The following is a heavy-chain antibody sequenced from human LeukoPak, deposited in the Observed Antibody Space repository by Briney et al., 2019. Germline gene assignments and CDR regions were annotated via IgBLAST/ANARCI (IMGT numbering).Heavy chain of an antibody. CDR3: ARVAGSYSIRPFDF. V-gene: IGHV3-23*01. CDR2: IRVSDGYT. Sequence: GGSLRLSCAASGFTFDNYAMTWVRQAPGKGLEWVSAIRVSDGYTYYADSVQGQFIISRDKSKNTVSLQMNSLTGDDTALYYCARVAGSYSIRPFDFWGQGTVVIVSS. CDR1: GFTFDNYA. D-gene: IGHD1-26*01. J-gene: IGHJ4*02.